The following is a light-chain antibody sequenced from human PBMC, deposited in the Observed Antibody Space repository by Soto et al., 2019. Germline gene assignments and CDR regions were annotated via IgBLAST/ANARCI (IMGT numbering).Light chain of an antibody. V-gene: IGLV2-14*01. CDR3: YSYTSSSTYV. J-gene: IGLJ1*01. Sequence: QSALAQPASVSGSPGQSITISCTGTSSDVGAYNYVSWYQQHPAKVPKLMIYDVSNRPSGVSDRLSGSKSGNTASLTISGLQAEDEADYYCYSYTSSSTYVFGTGTKVTVL. CDR2: DVS. CDR1: SSDVGAYNY.